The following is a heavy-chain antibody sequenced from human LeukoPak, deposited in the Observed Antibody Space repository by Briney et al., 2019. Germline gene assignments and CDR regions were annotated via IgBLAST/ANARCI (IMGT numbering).Heavy chain of an antibody. CDR2: IYYSGST. Sequence: SETLSLTCTVSGGSISSHYWSWIRQPPGKGLEWIGYIYYSGSTNYNPSLKSRVTISVDTSKNQFPLKLSSVTAADTAVYYCAREIAARTNWFDPWGQGTLVTVSS. CDR1: GGSISSHY. CDR3: AREIAARTNWFDP. J-gene: IGHJ5*02. V-gene: IGHV4-59*11. D-gene: IGHD6-6*01.